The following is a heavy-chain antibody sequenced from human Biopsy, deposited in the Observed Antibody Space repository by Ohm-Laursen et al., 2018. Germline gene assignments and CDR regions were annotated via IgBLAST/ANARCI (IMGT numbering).Heavy chain of an antibody. CDR1: SGSISGNY. D-gene: IGHD3-3*01. V-gene: IGHV4-34*01. CDR2: INHTGST. CDR3: ARARAYSDFWGGPKDY. J-gene: IGHJ4*02. Sequence: SQTLSLTCAVSSGSISGNYWGWIRQPPGKGLEWMGEINHTGSTKYNPSLMSRVTISIDTSNSHFSLKLTSVTAADTAVYFCARARAYSDFWGGPKDYWGQGILVTVSS.